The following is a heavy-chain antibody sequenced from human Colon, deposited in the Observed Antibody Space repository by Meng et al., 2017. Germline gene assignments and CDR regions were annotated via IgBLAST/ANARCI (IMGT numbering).Heavy chain of an antibody. CDR3: ARDVLGQWLAEYDY. V-gene: IGHV3-7*01. D-gene: IGHD6-19*01. Sequence: GESLKISCAASGFSFSNYWVTWVRQAPGKGLEWVASIKQDGIERYYLDSVKGRFTITRDNAKNSFYLQMNSRRVEDTGVYYCARDVLGQWLAEYDYWGQGTLVTVSS. CDR2: IKQDGIER. CDR1: GFSFSNYW. J-gene: IGHJ4*02.